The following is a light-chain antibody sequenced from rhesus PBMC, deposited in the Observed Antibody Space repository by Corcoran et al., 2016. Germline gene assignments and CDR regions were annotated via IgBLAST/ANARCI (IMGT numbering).Light chain of an antibody. V-gene: IGKV1-43*01. CDR2: AAS. J-gene: IGKJ2*01. CDR3: LQYNTNPYS. CDR1: QGISTY. Sequence: DIQMTQSPSSLSASAGDRVTITCRASQGISTYLNWYQQKPGKAPKRLIYAASSLESGVPSRFSGSGSGTEFPLTISSLQPEDFAPDYCLQYNTNPYSFGQGTKVEIK.